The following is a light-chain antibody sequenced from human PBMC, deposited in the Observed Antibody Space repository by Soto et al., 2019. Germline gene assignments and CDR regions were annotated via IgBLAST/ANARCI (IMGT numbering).Light chain of an antibody. J-gene: IGKJ3*01. CDR1: QAIHSY. V-gene: IGKV1-39*01. CDR3: QQRET. Sequence: DIQMTQSPSSLSASVGDRVTITCRARQAIHSYLNWYQQKPGKAPNLLIFATSTLQSGVPSRFSGSGSGTDFTLTISSLQPEDFATYYCQQRETFGPGTKVDSK. CDR2: ATS.